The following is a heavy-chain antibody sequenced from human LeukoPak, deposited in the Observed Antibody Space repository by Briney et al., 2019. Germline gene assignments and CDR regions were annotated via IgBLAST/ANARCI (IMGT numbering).Heavy chain of an antibody. CDR3: ASAAGPFDH. Sequence: GRSLRLSCAASGLSFSDYGMHWVRQAPGKGLEWVAVIWSDGSNKYYADSEKGRFTISRDNSKNTLYLQMNTLRADDTAVYFCASAAGPFDHWGQGTLVAVSS. CDR2: IWSDGSNK. CDR1: GLSFSDYG. D-gene: IGHD6-13*01. V-gene: IGHV3-33*01. J-gene: IGHJ4*02.